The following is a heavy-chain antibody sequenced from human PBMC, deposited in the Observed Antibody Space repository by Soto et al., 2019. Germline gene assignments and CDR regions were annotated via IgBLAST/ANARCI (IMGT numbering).Heavy chain of an antibody. CDR3: ARSRRPPGTDYYYGMDV. J-gene: IGHJ6*02. V-gene: IGHV3-30-3*01. CDR2: ISYDGSNK. D-gene: IGHD1-1*01. CDR1: GFTFSSYA. Sequence: GGSLRLACAASGFTFSSYAMHWVRQAPGKGLEWVAVISYDGSNKYYADSVKGRFTISRDNSKNTLYLQMNSLRAEDTAVYYCARSRRPPGTDYYYGMDVWGQGTTVTVSS.